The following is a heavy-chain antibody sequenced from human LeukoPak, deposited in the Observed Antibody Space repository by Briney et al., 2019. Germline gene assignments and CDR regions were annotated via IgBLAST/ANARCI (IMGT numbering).Heavy chain of an antibody. J-gene: IGHJ5*02. CDR1: GVSVSTSNYY. D-gene: IGHD1-1*01. CDR2: VYRSGSA. Sequence: SETLSLTCIVSGVSVSTSNYYWGWIRQPPGMGLEWIGSVYRSGSASYNPSLKSRVTISVDTSKNQFSLKLSSVTAADTAMYHCARHRQRYSEDWFDPWGQGTLVTVSS. V-gene: IGHV4-39*01. CDR3: ARHRQRYSEDWFDP.